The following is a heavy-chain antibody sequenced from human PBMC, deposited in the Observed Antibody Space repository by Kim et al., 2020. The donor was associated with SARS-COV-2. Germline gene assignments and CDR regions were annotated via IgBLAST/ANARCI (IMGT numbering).Heavy chain of an antibody. CDR3: ARDPLRDLMLFAIDYYYGMDV. D-gene: IGHD2-8*01. V-gene: IGHV4-30-2*04. J-gene: IGHJ6*02. Sequence: RVTISVDTSKNQFSLKLSSVTAADTAVYYCARDPLRDLMLFAIDYYYGMDVWGQGTTVTVSS.